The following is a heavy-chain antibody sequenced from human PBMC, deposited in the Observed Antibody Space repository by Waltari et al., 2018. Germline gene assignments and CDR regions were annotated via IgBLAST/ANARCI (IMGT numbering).Heavy chain of an antibody. V-gene: IGHV4-38-2*01. D-gene: IGHD3-9*01. CDR1: GYSISSGYY. CDR2: IYHSGST. J-gene: IGHJ4*02. Sequence: QVQLQESGPGLVKPSETLSLTCAVSGYSISSGYYWGWIRPPPGKGLEWIGSIYHSGSTYYNPSLKSRVTISVDTSKNQFSLKLSSVTAADTAVYYCASQLYDILTGYYWTFDYWGQGTLVTVSS. CDR3: ASQLYDILTGYYWTFDY.